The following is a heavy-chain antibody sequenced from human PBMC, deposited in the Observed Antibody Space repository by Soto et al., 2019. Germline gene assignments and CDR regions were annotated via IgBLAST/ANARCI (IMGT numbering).Heavy chain of an antibody. CDR3: ARDRYSSSTLFDY. V-gene: IGHV3-30-3*01. D-gene: IGHD6-6*01. J-gene: IGHJ4*02. CDR1: GFTFSSYA. Sequence: QVQLVESGGGVVQPGRSLRLSCAASGFTFSSYAMHWVRQAPGKGLEWVAVISYDGGNKYYADSVKGRFTISRDNSKNTLYLQMNTLGAEDTAVYYCARDRYSSSTLFDYWGQGTLVSVSS. CDR2: ISYDGGNK.